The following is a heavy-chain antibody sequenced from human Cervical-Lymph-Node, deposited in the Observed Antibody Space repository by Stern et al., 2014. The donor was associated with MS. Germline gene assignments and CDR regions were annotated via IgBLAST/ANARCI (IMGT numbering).Heavy chain of an antibody. J-gene: IGHJ5*02. Sequence: HVHLVQSGADVHKPAPSAKLSCLASGATFTSHPTTWARQPPGQGLDWIGRIIPTFRTANYAQKFQGRVTITADASAGTAYMELSSLRSEDTAVYYCTEEGYSYGARWFDPWGQGTLVIVSS. CDR2: IIPTFRTA. D-gene: IGHD5-18*01. CDR1: GATFTSHP. V-gene: IGHV1-69*01. CDR3: TEEGYSYGARWFDP.